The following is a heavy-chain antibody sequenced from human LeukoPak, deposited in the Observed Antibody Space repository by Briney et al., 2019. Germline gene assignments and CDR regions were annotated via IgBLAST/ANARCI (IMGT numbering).Heavy chain of an antibody. D-gene: IGHD6-13*01. V-gene: IGHV3-21*01. CDR3: AIKTMGIAAAGAN. CDR1: GFTFNSFS. J-gene: IGHJ4*02. CDR2: ISSSSTYI. Sequence: GVSVRLSCAASGFTFNSFSMEWLPQAPGHGLEWVSSISSSSTYIYYAASVKGRFTISRDNAKTSLYLQTNSLRAEDTAVYYCAIKTMGIAAAGANCGQGNLGTASS.